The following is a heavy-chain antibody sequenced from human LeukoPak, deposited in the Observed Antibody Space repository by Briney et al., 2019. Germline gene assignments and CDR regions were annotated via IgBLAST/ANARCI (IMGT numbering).Heavy chain of an antibody. CDR3: ARAYSSGWYDMSDYYYYGMDV. D-gene: IGHD6-19*01. CDR1: GYTFTSYD. V-gene: IGHV1-18*01. CDR2: ISAYNGNT. Sequence: GASVKVSCKASGYTFTSYDINWVRQATGQGLEWMGWISAYNGNTNYAQKLQGRVTMTTDTSTSTAYMELRSLRSDDTAVYYCARAYSSGWYDMSDYYYYGMDVWGQGTTVTVSS. J-gene: IGHJ6*02.